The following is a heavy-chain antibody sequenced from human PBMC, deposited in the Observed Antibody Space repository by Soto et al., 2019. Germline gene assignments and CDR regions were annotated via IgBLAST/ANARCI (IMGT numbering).Heavy chain of an antibody. Sequence: ASVKVSCKASGCTFTSYYMHWVRQAPGQGLEWMGIINPSGGSTSYAQKFQGRVTMTRDTSTSTVYMELSSLRSEDTAVYYCARDRRHLYYDFWSGYYYFDYWGQGTLVTVSS. CDR1: GCTFTSYY. V-gene: IGHV1-46*01. CDR2: INPSGGST. D-gene: IGHD3-3*01. J-gene: IGHJ4*02. CDR3: ARDRRHLYYDFWSGYYYFDY.